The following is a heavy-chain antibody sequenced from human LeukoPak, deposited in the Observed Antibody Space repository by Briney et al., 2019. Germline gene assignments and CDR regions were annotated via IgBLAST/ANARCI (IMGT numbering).Heavy chain of an antibody. CDR2: IYYSGST. Sequence: PSETLSLTCTVSGGSISSSSYCWGWIRQPPGKGLEWIGSIYYSGSTYYNPSLKSRVTISVDTSKNQFSLKLSSVTAADTAVYYCASLRERSYYARGFDYWGQGTLVTVSS. V-gene: IGHV4-39*01. J-gene: IGHJ4*02. CDR3: ASLRERSYYARGFDY. D-gene: IGHD4-11*01. CDR1: GGSISSSSYC.